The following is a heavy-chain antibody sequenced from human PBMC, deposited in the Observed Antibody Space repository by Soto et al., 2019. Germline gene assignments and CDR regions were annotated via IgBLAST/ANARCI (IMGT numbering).Heavy chain of an antibody. Sequence: GGSLRLSCAASGFSIDDFAMHWVRQAPGKGLEWVSAISGSGGSTYYADSVKGRFTISRDNSKNTLYLQMNSLRAEDTAVYYGAKRAGWRQLVTYYYGMDVWGQGTTVTVSS. D-gene: IGHD6-6*01. CDR3: AKRAGWRQLVTYYYGMDV. V-gene: IGHV3-23*01. J-gene: IGHJ6*02. CDR2: ISGSGGST. CDR1: GFSIDDFA.